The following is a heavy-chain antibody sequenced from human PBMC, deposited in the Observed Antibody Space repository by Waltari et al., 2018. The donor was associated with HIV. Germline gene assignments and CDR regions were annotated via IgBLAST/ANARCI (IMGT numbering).Heavy chain of an antibody. CDR1: GGSISSSSYY. V-gene: IGHV4-39*01. Sequence: QLQLQESGPGLVKPSETLSLTCTVSGGSISSSSYYWGWIRQPPGKGLEWIGSIHYSGGTYYNPSRKIRVTISVDTSKNQFSLKLSSVTAADTAVYYCATMVRGGNWFDPWGQGTLVTVSS. CDR2: IHYSGGT. CDR3: ATMVRGGNWFDP. J-gene: IGHJ5*02. D-gene: IGHD3-10*01.